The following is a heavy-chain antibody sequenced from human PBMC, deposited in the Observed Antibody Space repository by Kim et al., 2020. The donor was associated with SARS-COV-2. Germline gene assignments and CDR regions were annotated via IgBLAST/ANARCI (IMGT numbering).Heavy chain of an antibody. V-gene: IGHV3-23*01. CDR2: ISGSGGST. Sequence: GGSLRLSCAASGFTFSSYAMSWVRQAPGKGLEWVSAISGSGGSTYYADSVKGRFTISRDNSKNTLYLQMNSLRAEDTAVYYCAKGGLDYYGSGYGMDVWGQGTTVTVSS. CDR3: AKGGLDYYGSGYGMDV. CDR1: GFTFSSYA. J-gene: IGHJ6*02. D-gene: IGHD3-10*01.